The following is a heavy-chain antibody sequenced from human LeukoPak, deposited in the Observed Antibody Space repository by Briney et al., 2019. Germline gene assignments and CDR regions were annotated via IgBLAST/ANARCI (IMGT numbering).Heavy chain of an antibody. Sequence: ASVKVSCKASGYTFTSYAMHWVRQAPGQRLEWMGWSNAGNGNTKYSQEFQGRVTITRDTSASTAYMELSSLRSEDTAVYYCASYSDTAMVNNYWGQGTLVTVSS. CDR3: ASYSDTAMVNNY. CDR2: SNAGNGNT. CDR1: GYTFTSYA. V-gene: IGHV1-3*02. J-gene: IGHJ4*02. D-gene: IGHD5-18*01.